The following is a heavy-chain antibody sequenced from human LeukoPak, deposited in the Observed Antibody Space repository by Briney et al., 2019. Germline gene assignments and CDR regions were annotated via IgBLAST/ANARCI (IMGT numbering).Heavy chain of an antibody. CDR2: IYYSGTT. CDR1: GGSISSSSYY. CDR3: ARLASSRAMDV. V-gene: IGHV4-39*01. D-gene: IGHD5-24*01. J-gene: IGHJ6*03. Sequence: SETLSLTCTVSGGSISSSSYYWGWIRQPPGKELEGSGRIYYSGTTYYNPSLKCRVTIPVHTSKHQFTRKLSSVTAAGTAVYYCARLASSRAMDVWGKGTTVPVS.